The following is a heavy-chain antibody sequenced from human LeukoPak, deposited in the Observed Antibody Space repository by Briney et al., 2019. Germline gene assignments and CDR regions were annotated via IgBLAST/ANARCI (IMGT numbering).Heavy chain of an antibody. J-gene: IGHJ4*02. Sequence: SETLSLTCTVSGGSIRSSYYYWGWIRQPPGKGLEWIGSIYDSGSTYYNPSLKSRVTISVDTSKNQFSLKLNSVTAADTAVYYCARLYCTNDVCSSFDYWGQGTLVTVSS. V-gene: IGHV4-39*01. D-gene: IGHD2-8*01. CDR3: ARLYCTNDVCSSFDY. CDR1: GGSIRSSYYY. CDR2: IYDSGST.